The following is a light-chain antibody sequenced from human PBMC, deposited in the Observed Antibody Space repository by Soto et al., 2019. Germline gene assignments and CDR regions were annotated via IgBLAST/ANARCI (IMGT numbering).Light chain of an antibody. CDR2: DVS. V-gene: IGKV3D-7*01. CDR3: QQYQSLPFT. CDR1: QSVSSTS. J-gene: IGKJ3*01. Sequence: EIVLTQSPATLSLSPGERATLSCRASQSVSSTSFTWLQQKPGQAPRLLIYDVSTRATGIPARFTGSGSGTDFTLTVSSLQAEDLAVYYCQQYQSLPFTFGPGTKVHIK.